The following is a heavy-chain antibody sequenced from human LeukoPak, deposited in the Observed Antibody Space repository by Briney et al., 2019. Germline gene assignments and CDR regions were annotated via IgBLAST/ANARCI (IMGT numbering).Heavy chain of an antibody. V-gene: IGHV1-2*02. Sequence: GASVKVSCKASGYTFTGYYMHWVRQAPGQGLEWMGWINPNSGGTNYAQKFQGRVTMTRDTSISTAYMELSRLRSDDTAVYYCARDRYIVVVPALLPQPSGHGMDVWGQGTTVTVSS. D-gene: IGHD2-2*01. CDR1: GYTFTGYY. CDR2: INPNSGGT. J-gene: IGHJ6*02. CDR3: ARDRYIVVVPALLPQPSGHGMDV.